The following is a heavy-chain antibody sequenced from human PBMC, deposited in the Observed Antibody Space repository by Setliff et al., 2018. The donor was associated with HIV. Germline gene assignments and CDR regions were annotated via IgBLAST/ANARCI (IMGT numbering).Heavy chain of an antibody. D-gene: IGHD6-13*01. V-gene: IGHV3-11*04. CDR2: ISSSGDTS. J-gene: IGHJ6*03. CDR3: ARDRGLGSSSPGRYYYVDV. Sequence: PGGSLRLSCAASGFRFSDHFASWFRQAPGKGLEWISDISSSGDTSNYADSVKGRFTISRDNAQNSVFLQMNSLTAEDTAVYYCARDRGLGSSSPGRYYYVDVWGKGTTVTVSS. CDR1: GFRFSDHF.